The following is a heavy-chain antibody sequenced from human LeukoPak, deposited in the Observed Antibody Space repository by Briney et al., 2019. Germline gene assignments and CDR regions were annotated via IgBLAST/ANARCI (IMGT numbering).Heavy chain of an antibody. CDR1: GFTFSSYW. CDR3: ARAPYGDNGYTAEVADY. CDR2: IKQDGSEK. J-gene: IGHJ4*02. D-gene: IGHD3-16*01. V-gene: IGHV3-7*03. Sequence: GGSLRLSCVASGFTFSSYWMSWVRQAPGKGLEWVANIKQDGSEKYYVDSVKGRFTISRDNAKNSLYLQMNSLRAEDTAVYYCARAPYGDNGYTAEVADYWGQGTLVTVSS.